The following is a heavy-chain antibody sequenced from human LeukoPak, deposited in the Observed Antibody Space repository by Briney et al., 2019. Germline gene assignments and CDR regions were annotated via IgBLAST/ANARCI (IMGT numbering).Heavy chain of an antibody. J-gene: IGHJ6*02. CDR1: GYTFTSYA. CDR2: INTNTGNP. CDR3: ARDHTVYGMDV. V-gene: IGHV7-4-1*02. Sequence: GASVKVSCKASGYTFTSYAMNWVRQAPGQGLEWMGWINTNTGNPTYVQGFTGRFVFSLDTSVSTAYLQTSSLKAEDTAVYYCARDHTVYGMDVWGQGTTVTVSS.